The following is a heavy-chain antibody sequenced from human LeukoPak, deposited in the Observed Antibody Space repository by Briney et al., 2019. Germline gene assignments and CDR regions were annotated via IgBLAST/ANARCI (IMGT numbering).Heavy chain of an antibody. CDR2: ISSSSSYI. J-gene: IGHJ4*02. CDR3: ARERVGATIPFGY. CDR1: GFTFSSYS. V-gene: IGHV3-21*01. Sequence: GGSLRLSCAASGFTFSSYSMNWVRQAPGKGLEWVSSISSSSSYIYYADSVKGRFTISRDNAKNSLFLQMNSLRAEDTAVYYCARERVGATIPFGYWGQGTLVTVSS. D-gene: IGHD1-26*01.